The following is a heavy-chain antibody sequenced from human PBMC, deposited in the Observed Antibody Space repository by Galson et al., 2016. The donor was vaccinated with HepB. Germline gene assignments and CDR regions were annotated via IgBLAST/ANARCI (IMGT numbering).Heavy chain of an antibody. Sequence: SVKVSCKASGNTFTGHYMHWVRQAPGQGLEWMGWINPKSGDTNYAQTFQGRVTMTRDTSISTAYMELRRLTPYDTAVYYCARETGGRYYDSSGYYNFYIWFDSWGQGTLVTVPS. CDR3: ARETGGRYYDSSGYYNFYIWFDS. CDR2: INPKSGDT. V-gene: IGHV1-2*02. J-gene: IGHJ5*01. D-gene: IGHD3-22*01. CDR1: GNTFTGHY.